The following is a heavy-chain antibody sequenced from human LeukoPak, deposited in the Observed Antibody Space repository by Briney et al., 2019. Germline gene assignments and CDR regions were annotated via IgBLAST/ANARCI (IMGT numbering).Heavy chain of an antibody. CDR3: ARVFSRIASSFDY. CDR2: ISSSSYK. D-gene: IGHD2-2*01. V-gene: IGHV3-21*01. CDR1: GFTFSSYS. J-gene: IGHJ4*02. Sequence: GGSLRLSCAASGFTFSSYSMNWVRQAPGKGLEWVSSISSSSYKYYADSVTGRFRIHRDNAKYSLYLQMNSLRADDTAVYYCARVFSRIASSFDYWGQGTLVTVSS.